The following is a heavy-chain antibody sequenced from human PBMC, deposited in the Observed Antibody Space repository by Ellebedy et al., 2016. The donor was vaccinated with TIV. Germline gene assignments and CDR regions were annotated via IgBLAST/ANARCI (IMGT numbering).Heavy chain of an antibody. D-gene: IGHD4-11*01. Sequence: AASVKVSCKASGYTFTSYAMHWVRQAPGQSLEWMGWINTGNGNPKYSQKFQGRVTITRDTSASTAYMELSSLTSEDTAVYYCAREPVPTWAFDYWGQGTLVTVSS. J-gene: IGHJ4*02. CDR2: INTGNGNP. CDR1: GYTFTSYA. V-gene: IGHV1-3*04. CDR3: AREPVPTWAFDY.